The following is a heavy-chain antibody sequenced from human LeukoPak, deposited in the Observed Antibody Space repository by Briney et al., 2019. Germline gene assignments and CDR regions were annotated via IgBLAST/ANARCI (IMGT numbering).Heavy chain of an antibody. D-gene: IGHD3-22*01. Sequence: GGSLRLSCAASGFTFSSYAMHWVRQAPGKGLEWVAVISYDGSNKCYADSVKGRFTISRDNSKNTLYLQMNSLRAEDTAVYYCARDSRYFSYDSSGYPIYWGQGTLVTVSS. CDR1: GFTFSSYA. CDR3: ARDSRYFSYDSSGYPIY. CDR2: ISYDGSNK. J-gene: IGHJ4*02. V-gene: IGHV3-30*01.